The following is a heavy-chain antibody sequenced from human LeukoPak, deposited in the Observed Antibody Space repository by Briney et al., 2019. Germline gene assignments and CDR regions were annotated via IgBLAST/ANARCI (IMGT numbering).Heavy chain of an antibody. CDR2: IYHSGST. V-gene: IGHV4-30-2*01. CDR1: GGSISSGGYS. CDR3: ARVRIVVVVAATPDAFDI. J-gene: IGHJ3*02. D-gene: IGHD2-15*01. Sequence: SQTLSLTCAVSGGSISSGGYSWSWLRQPPGKGLEWIGYIYHSGSTYYNPSLKSRVTISVDRSKNQFSLKLSSVTAADTAVYYCARVRIVVVVAATPDAFDIWGQGTMVTVSS.